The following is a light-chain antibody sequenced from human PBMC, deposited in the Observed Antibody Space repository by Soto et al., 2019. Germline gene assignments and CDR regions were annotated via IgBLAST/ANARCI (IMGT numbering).Light chain of an antibody. Sequence: DIQMTQSPSSVSSSVGDRVTITCRASQGIRSWLAWYQQKPGKAPKLLIYAASSLQSGAPSRFSGSGSGTDFTLPISSLQPEDFATYYGQPANSVPLTFGGETKVEIK. CDR2: AAS. J-gene: IGKJ4*01. CDR1: QGIRSW. CDR3: QPANSVPLT. V-gene: IGKV1-12*01.